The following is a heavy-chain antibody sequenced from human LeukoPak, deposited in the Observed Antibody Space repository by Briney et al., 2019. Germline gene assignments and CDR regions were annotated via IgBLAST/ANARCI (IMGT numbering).Heavy chain of an antibody. CDR3: ARLMLTWYSSSWYVGPFDY. CDR2: IYPGDSDT. D-gene: IGHD6-13*01. CDR1: GYSCTSYW. V-gene: IGHV5-51*01. Sequence: GESLKISCKGSGYSCTSYWIGWVRQMPGKGLEWMGIIYPGDSDTRYSPSFQGQVTISADKSISTAYLQWSSLKASDTAMYYCARLMLTWYSSSWYVGPFDYWGQGTLVTVSS. J-gene: IGHJ4*02.